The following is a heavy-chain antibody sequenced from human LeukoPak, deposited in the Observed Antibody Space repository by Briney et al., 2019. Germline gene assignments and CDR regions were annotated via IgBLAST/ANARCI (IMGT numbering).Heavy chain of an antibody. V-gene: IGHV1-3*01. Sequence: ASVKVSCKASGYTFTSYGISWVRQAPGQGLEWMGWINAGNGNTKYSQKFQGRVTITRDTSASTAYMELSSLRSEDTAVYYCARPGLGRSSEPPFDYWGQGTLVSVSS. D-gene: IGHD7-27*01. CDR2: INAGNGNT. CDR3: ARPGLGRSSEPPFDY. J-gene: IGHJ4*02. CDR1: GYTFTSYG.